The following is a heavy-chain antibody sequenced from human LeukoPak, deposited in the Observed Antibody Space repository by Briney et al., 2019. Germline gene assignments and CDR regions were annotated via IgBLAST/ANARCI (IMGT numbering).Heavy chain of an antibody. CDR1: GCSISSYY. CDR3: ARGDAAAAGTLFDY. Sequence: PSETLSLTCTVSGCSISSYYWSWIRQPPGKGLEWIGYIYYSGSTNYNPSLKSRVTISVDTSKNQFSLKLSSVTAADTAVYYCARGDAAAAGTLFDYWGQGTLVTVSS. J-gene: IGHJ4*02. D-gene: IGHD6-13*01. CDR2: IYYSGST. V-gene: IGHV4-59*01.